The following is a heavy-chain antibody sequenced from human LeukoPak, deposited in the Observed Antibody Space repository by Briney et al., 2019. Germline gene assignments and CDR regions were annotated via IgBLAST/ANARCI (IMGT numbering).Heavy chain of an antibody. J-gene: IGHJ3*02. CDR2: IIPILGIA. V-gene: IGHV1-69*04. CDR1: GGTFSSYA. CDR3: ARDRQYSTVVTNAFDI. D-gene: IGHD4-23*01. Sequence: SVKVSCKASGGTFSSYAISWVRQAPGQGLEWMGRIIPILGIANYAQKFQGRVTITADKSTSTAYMELSSLRSEDTAVYYCARDRQYSTVVTNAFDIWGQGTMVTVSS.